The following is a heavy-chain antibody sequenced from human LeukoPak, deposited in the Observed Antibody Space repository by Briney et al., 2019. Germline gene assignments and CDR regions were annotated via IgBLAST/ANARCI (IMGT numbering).Heavy chain of an antibody. Sequence: GASVKVSCKASSYTLTNYGISWVRQAPGLELEWMGWISAYNGNTNYAQNLQGRVTMTTDTSTNTAYMELRSLRSDDTAVYYCARDQDPGAFDIWGQGTMVTVSS. J-gene: IGHJ3*02. CDR2: ISAYNGNT. CDR3: ARDQDPGAFDI. CDR1: SYTLTNYG. V-gene: IGHV1-18*01.